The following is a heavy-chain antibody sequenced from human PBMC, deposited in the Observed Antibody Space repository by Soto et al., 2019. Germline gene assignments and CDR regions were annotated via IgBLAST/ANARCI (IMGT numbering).Heavy chain of an antibody. CDR3: ARGHISSTKNWLDP. D-gene: IGHD6-6*01. CDR2: MNPNSGNT. Sequence: QVQLVQSGAEVKKPGASVKVSCKGSGYTFTSYHINWVRQATGQGLEWMGWMNPNSGNTGYAQTLQGRVTMTWDTFXSTAYMELSGLRFEDPAMYYCARGHISSTKNWLDPWGQGTLVTVSS. V-gene: IGHV1-8*01. J-gene: IGHJ5*02. CDR1: GYTFTSYH.